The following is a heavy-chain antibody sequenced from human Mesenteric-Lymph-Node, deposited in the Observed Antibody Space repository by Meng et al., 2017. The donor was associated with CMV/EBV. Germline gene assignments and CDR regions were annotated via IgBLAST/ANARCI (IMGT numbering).Heavy chain of an antibody. CDR2: IKHDGGEK. CDR1: GFTFSSYS. Sequence: GESLKISCAASGFTFSSYSMNWVRQAPGKGLEWVANIKHDGGEKYYVDSVKGRFTISRDNAKNSLYLQMNSLRAEDTAVYYCARSYHFWNNYYGTYYYGMDVWGPGTTVTVSS. CDR3: ARSYHFWNNYYGTYYYGMDV. J-gene: IGHJ6*02. D-gene: IGHD3-3*01. V-gene: IGHV3-7*01.